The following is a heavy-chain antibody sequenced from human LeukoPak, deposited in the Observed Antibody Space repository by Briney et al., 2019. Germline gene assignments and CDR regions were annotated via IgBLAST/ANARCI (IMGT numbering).Heavy chain of an antibody. CDR1: GFTFDDYA. J-gene: IGHJ4*02. D-gene: IGHD4-17*01. CDR2: ISWNSGSI. V-gene: IGHV3-9*01. Sequence: GGSLRLSCAASGFTFDDYAMHWVRQAPGKGLEWVSGISWNSGSIGYADSVKGRFTISRDNAKNSLYLQMNSLRAEDTALYYCAKDRGGDPYYFDYWGQGTLVTVSS. CDR3: AKDRGGDPYYFDY.